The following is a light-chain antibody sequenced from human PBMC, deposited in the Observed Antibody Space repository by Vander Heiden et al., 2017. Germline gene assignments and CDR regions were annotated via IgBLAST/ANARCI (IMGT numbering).Light chain of an antibody. Sequence: QPALTQPRPVSGSPGQSVTIPCTGTSSDVGGYNYVSWYQQHPGKAPKVMIYDVTKRPSGVPDRFSGSKSGNTASLTISGRQAEDDTDYYCCSYAGSHSFVFGTGTKVTVL. J-gene: IGLJ1*01. CDR2: DVT. V-gene: IGLV2-11*01. CDR1: SSDVGGYNY. CDR3: CSYAGSHSFV.